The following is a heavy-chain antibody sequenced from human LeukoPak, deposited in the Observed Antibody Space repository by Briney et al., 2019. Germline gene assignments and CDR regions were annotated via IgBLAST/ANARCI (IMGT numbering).Heavy chain of an antibody. CDR2: IYYSGST. J-gene: IGHJ5*02. CDR3: ARVGVSNYLKNWLDP. Sequence: SETLSLTRSVSGGSISSSSYYWGWIRQPPGKGLEWIASIYYSGSTFYNPSLESRVTISLDTSKNQFSLKVTSVTAADTAVYYCARVGVSNYLKNWLDPWGQGILVTVSS. V-gene: IGHV4-39*07. D-gene: IGHD1-26*01. CDR1: GGSISSSSYY.